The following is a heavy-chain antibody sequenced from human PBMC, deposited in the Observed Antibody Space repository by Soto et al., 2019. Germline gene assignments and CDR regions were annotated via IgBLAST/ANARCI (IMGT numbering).Heavy chain of an antibody. CDR1: GGSISSSSYY. CDR2: IYYSGST. J-gene: IGHJ6*03. CDR3: ARLPTRRYVFWSGYYRYYYYYMAV. Sequence: PSETLSLTCTVSGGSISSSSYYWGWIRQPPGKGLEWIGSIYYSGSTYYNPSLKSRVTISVDTSKNQFSLKLSSVTAADTAVYYCARLPTRRYVFWSGYYRYYYYYMAVWG. V-gene: IGHV4-39*01. D-gene: IGHD3-3*01.